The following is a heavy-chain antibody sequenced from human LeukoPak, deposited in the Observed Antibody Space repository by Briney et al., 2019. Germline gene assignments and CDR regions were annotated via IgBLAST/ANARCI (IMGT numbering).Heavy chain of an antibody. Sequence: GGSLRLSCAASGFTFSNYWMHWVRQAPGKRLVWVSRINSDGSTTSDADSVKGRFTISRDNAKNTLYLQMNSLRAEDTAVYYCAREVATIDYWGQGTLVTVSS. D-gene: IGHD5-12*01. CDR3: AREVATIDY. CDR2: INSDGSTT. V-gene: IGHV3-74*01. CDR1: GFTFSNYW. J-gene: IGHJ4*02.